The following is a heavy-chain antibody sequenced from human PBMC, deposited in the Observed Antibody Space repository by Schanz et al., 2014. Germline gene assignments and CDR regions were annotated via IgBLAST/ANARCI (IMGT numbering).Heavy chain of an antibody. CDR1: SASIRTYY. Sequence: QVQLQESGPGLAKPSETLSLTCTVSSASIRTYYWSWIRQPPGKGLEWIGYIYYSGSTTYNPSLKSRVTITVDTSKKQFSLNLSSVTAADTAVYYCARDGPYYDFLYGMDVWGQGTTVTVSS. D-gene: IGHD3-3*01. CDR2: IYYSGST. J-gene: IGHJ6*02. V-gene: IGHV4-59*01. CDR3: ARDGPYYDFLYGMDV.